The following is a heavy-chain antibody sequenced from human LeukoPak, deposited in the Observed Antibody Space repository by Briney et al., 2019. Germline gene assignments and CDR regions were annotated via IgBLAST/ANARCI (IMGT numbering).Heavy chain of an antibody. CDR2: IYHSGST. CDR3: ARGELRFLNYYYYGMDV. D-gene: IGHD3-3*01. CDR1: GGSISSGGYS. J-gene: IGHJ6*02. V-gene: IGHV4-30-2*01. Sequence: SQTLSLTCAVSGGSISSGGYSWSWIRQPPGKGLEWIGYIYHSGSTNYNPSLKSRVTISVDTSKNQFSLKLSSVTAADTAVYYCARGELRFLNYYYYGMDVWGQGTTVTVSS.